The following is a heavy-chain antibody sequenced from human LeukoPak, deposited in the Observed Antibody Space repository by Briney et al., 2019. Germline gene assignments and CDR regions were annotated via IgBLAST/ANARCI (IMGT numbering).Heavy chain of an antibody. J-gene: IGHJ6*02. CDR1: GYTFTGYY. V-gene: IGHV1-2*02. Sequence: ASVKVSCKASGYTFTGYYMHWVRQAPGQGLEWMGWINPNSGDTNYAQRFQGRVTMTRDKSISTAYMELSSLTSDDTAVYFCARDMGRPSYDSPNHNLYFYHYYGMDVWGQGTTVIVSS. CDR3: ARDMGRPSYDSPNHNLYFYHYYGMDV. CDR2: INPNSGDT. D-gene: IGHD3-10*01.